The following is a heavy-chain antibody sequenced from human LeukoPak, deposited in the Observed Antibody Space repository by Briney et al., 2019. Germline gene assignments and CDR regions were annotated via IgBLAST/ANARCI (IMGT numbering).Heavy chain of an antibody. D-gene: IGHD6-25*01. V-gene: IGHV3-23*05. J-gene: IGHJ4*02. CDR3: ARSSGGWSLDY. Sequence: GGSLSLLCAASGFTFSTASLHWVRHAPGGGLEWVSGFETSCGTYYPDSVKRLFTIFRDNSQNTLFLQMNRLRGDDTAVYYWARSSGGWSLDYWGQGTLVTVSS. CDR2: FETSCGT. CDR1: GFTFSTAS.